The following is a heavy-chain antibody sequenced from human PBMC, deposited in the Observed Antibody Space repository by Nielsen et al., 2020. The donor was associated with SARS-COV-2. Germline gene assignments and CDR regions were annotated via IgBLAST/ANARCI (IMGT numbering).Heavy chain of an antibody. CDR2: ISSSSSYT. D-gene: IGHD3-3*01. V-gene: IGHV3-11*03. Sequence: WIRQPPGKGLEWVSYISSSSSYTNYADSVKGRFTISRDNAKNSLYLQMNSLRAEDTAVYYCARSKSGRDFWSGHYPYYYYGMDVWGQGTTVTVSS. CDR3: ARSKSGRDFWSGHYPYYYYGMDV. J-gene: IGHJ6*02.